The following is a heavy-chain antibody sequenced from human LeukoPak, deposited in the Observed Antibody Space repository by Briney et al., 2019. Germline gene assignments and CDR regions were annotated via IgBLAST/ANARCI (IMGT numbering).Heavy chain of an antibody. Sequence: GASVKVSCKASGYTFTGYYMHWVRQAPEQGLEWMGWINPNSGGTNYAQKFQGRVTMTRDTSISTAYMELSRLRSDDTAVYYCARDGGLWHSSSSAGDAFDIWGQGTMVTVSS. CDR2: INPNSGGT. V-gene: IGHV1-2*02. CDR1: GYTFTGYY. D-gene: IGHD6-6*01. J-gene: IGHJ3*02. CDR3: ARDGGLWHSSSSAGDAFDI.